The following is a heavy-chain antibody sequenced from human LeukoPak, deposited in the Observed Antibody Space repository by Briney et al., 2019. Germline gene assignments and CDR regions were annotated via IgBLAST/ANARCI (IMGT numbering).Heavy chain of an antibody. CDR2: INPSGGST. D-gene: IGHD3-10*01. CDR3: ARTPWFGELLFYYFDH. CDR1: GYTFTSYY. V-gene: IGHV1-46*01. Sequence: GASVKVSCKASGYTFTSYYMHWVRQAPGQGLEWMGIINPSGGSTSYAQKFQGRVTMTRDTSTSTVYMELSSLRSEDTAVYYCARTPWFGELLFYYFDHWGQGTLVTVSS. J-gene: IGHJ4*02.